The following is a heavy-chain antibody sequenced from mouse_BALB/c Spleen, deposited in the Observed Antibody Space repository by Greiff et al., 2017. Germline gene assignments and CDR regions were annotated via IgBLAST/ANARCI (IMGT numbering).Heavy chain of an antibody. J-gene: IGHJ3*01. D-gene: IGHD4-1*02. V-gene: IGHV5-17*02. CDR2: ISSGSSTI. CDR1: GFTFSSFG. CDR3: ARPNWDGFAY. Sequence: EVKVEESGGGLVQPGGSRKLSCAASGFTFSSFGMHWVRQAPEKGLEWVAYISSGSSTIYYADTVKGRFTISRDNPKNTLFLQMTSLRSEDTAMYYCARPNWDGFAYWGQGTLVTVSA.